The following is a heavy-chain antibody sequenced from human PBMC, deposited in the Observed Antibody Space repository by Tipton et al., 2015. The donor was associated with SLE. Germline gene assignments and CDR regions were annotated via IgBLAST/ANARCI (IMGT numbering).Heavy chain of an antibody. CDR2: IDHSGST. V-gene: IGHV4-59*08. Sequence: TLSLTCTVSGGSISSYYWSWIRQPPGKGLEWVGDIDHSGSTNYKPSLKSRLTISVDTSKNQFSLRLQSVTAADTAMYYCARQKMQLVNWFDPWGQGTLVTVSS. CDR1: GGSISSYY. J-gene: IGHJ5*02. D-gene: IGHD3-10*01. CDR3: ARQKMQLVNWFDP.